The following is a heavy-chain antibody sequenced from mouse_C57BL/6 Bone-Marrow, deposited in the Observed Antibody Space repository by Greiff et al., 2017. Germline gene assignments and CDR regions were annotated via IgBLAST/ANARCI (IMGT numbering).Heavy chain of an antibody. CDR3: ARRKIFRGFAV. Sequence: EVQRVESGGGLVQPGGSLKLSCAASGFTFSDYYMYWVRQTPEKRLEWVAYISNGGGSTYYPATVKGRFTISGDNAKNTLSLQMSRLKSEDTAVYYCARRKIFRGFAVWGPGTLVTVSA. J-gene: IGHJ3*01. CDR1: GFTFSDYY. CDR2: ISNGGGST. V-gene: IGHV5-12*01.